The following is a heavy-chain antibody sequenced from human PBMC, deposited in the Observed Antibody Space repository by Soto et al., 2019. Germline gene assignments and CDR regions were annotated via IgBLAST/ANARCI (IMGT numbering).Heavy chain of an antibody. D-gene: IGHD6-19*01. J-gene: IGHJ6*02. CDR3: SRFIMVGGWFDPNYYHGMDV. CDR1: GYTFSNYG. Sequence: QVQWVQSGAEVKKPGASVTVSCKTSGYTFSNYGINWVRQAPGQGLEWMGWISGYNGNTNYAQTVQGRVTMTTDTSTGIVYMELRSLKSDDTAIYYCSRFIMVGGWFDPNYYHGMDVWGQGTTVTVSS. CDR2: ISGYNGNT. V-gene: IGHV1-18*01.